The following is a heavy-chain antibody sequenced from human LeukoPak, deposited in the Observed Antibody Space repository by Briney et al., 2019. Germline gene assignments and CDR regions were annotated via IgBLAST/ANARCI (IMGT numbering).Heavy chain of an antibody. Sequence: EASVKVSCKVPGYTLSEFFLHWVRQAPGKGLEWMGGFNPDDDETVYAQNFQGRFTMTADTSKDTAYMELSRLRSEDTAVYYCATEVTSGGFYSYYFDSWGQGTLVTVSS. CDR2: FNPDDDET. J-gene: IGHJ4*02. CDR1: GYTLSEFF. D-gene: IGHD1-26*01. V-gene: IGHV1-24*01. CDR3: ATEVTSGGFYSYYFDS.